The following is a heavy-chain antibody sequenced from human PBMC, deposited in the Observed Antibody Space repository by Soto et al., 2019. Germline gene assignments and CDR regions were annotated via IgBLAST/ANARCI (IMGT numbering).Heavy chain of an antibody. CDR1: GDSISRYS. CDR3: AREGNLGRWIQPLDS. J-gene: IGHJ4*02. D-gene: IGHD2-2*03. V-gene: IGHV4-59*01. Sequence: SETLSLTCTVSGDSISRYSWSWIRQPPGKGLEWIGNIHYNGNTKYSPSLKSRVTMSVDTSKNHFSLKLISVTTADTAVYFCAREGNLGRWIQPLDSWGQGTLVTSPQ. CDR2: IHYNGNT.